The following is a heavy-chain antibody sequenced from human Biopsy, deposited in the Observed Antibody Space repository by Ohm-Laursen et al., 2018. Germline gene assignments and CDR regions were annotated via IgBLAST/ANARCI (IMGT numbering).Heavy chain of an antibody. Sequence: ASVKVSCKASGYTFTDSYMHWVRQAPGQGLEWMGWINPNSGGTNYAQKFQGRVTMTRDTSMSTAYMELNRLRSDETAVYYCARGGLNYWYFDLWGRGTLVTASS. CDR2: INPNSGGT. CDR1: GYTFTDSY. J-gene: IGHJ2*01. CDR3: ARGGLNYWYFDL. D-gene: IGHD1-26*01. V-gene: IGHV1-2*02.